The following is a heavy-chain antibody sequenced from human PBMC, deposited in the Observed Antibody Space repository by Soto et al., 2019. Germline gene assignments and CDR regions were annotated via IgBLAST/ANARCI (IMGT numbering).Heavy chain of an antibody. Sequence: PGESLKISCKGSEYSFTSYWIGWVRQMPGKGLEWVGIMYPGDSDTRYNPSLQGHVTLSADVTVSTAFLQWRSLKTSDTGIYFCARPPRDCNKTSCYYADHWGQGTQVTVSS. CDR1: EYSFTSYW. V-gene: IGHV5-51*01. D-gene: IGHD2-2*01. J-gene: IGHJ4*02. CDR2: MYPGDSDT. CDR3: ARPPRDCNKTSCYYADH.